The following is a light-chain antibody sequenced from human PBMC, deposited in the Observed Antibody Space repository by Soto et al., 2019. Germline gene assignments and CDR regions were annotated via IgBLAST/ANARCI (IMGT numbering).Light chain of an antibody. Sequence: DIQMTQSPSSLSASVGDRVTITCRASQDIRSDLAWYQQKPGKAPRRVVFAASSLQTGVPSRFSGDGYATDFSLIISSLQSEDFATYYCLQHNIFPWTFGQGTKVEI. V-gene: IGKV1-17*01. CDR3: LQHNIFPWT. CDR1: QDIRSD. CDR2: AAS. J-gene: IGKJ1*01.